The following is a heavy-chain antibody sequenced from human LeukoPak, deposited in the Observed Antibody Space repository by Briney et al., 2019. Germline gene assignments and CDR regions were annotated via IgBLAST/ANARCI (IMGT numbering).Heavy chain of an antibody. D-gene: IGHD5-18*01. CDR2: IYYSGST. J-gene: IGHJ3*02. Sequence: PSETLSLTCTVSGGSISSYYWSWIRQPPGKGLEWIGYIYYSGSTNYNPSLKSRVTISVDTSKNQFSLKLSSVTAVDTAVYYCARPGVGSGRYGAFDIWGQGTMVTVSS. V-gene: IGHV4-59*08. CDR1: GGSISSYY. CDR3: ARPGVGSGRYGAFDI.